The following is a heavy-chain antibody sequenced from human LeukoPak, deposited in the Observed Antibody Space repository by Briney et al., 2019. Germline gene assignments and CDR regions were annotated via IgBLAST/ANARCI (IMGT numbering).Heavy chain of an antibody. CDR1: GGSISSSNW. D-gene: IGHD3-22*01. CDR2: IYHSGST. CDR3: ARGPYSYDSSGAFDI. J-gene: IGHJ3*02. Sequence: PSETLSPTCAVSGGSISSSNWWSWVRQPPGKGLEWIGEIYHSGSTNYNPSLKSRVTISVDTSKNQFSLKLSSVTAADTAVYFCARGPYSYDSSGAFDIWGQGTMVTVSS. V-gene: IGHV4-4*02.